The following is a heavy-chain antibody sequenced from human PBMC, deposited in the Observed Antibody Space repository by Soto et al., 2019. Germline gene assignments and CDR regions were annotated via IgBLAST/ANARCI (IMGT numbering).Heavy chain of an antibody. CDR1: GGSFSGYY. D-gene: IGHD6-13*01. CDR3: ARGHSIAALLNVYYYYGMDV. CDR2: INHSGST. V-gene: IGHV4-34*01. J-gene: IGHJ6*02. Sequence: QVQLQQWGAGLLKPSETLSLTCAVYGGSFSGYYWSWIRQPPGKGLEWIGEINHSGSTNYNPSLKSRVTSSVDTSKNQFSLKLSSVTAADTAVYYCARGHSIAALLNVYYYYGMDVWGQGPTVTVSS.